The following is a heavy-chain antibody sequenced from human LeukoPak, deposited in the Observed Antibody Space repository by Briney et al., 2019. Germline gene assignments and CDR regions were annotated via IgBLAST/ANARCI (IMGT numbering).Heavy chain of an antibody. V-gene: IGHV3-23*01. D-gene: IGHD6-19*01. CDR2: ITGSGGST. J-gene: IGHJ5*02. Sequence: GGSLRLSCAASGFTFSSYAMSWVRQAPGKGLEWVSGITGSGGSTYYADSVKGRFTISRDNSKNTLYLQMNSLGAEDTAVYYCAKEHGSAWYDPWFDPWGQGTLVTVSS. CDR3: AKEHGSAWYDPWFDP. CDR1: GFTFSSYA.